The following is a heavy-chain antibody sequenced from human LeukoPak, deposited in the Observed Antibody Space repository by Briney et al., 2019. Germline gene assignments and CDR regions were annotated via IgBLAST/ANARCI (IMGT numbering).Heavy chain of an antibody. CDR1: GGTFSSYA. V-gene: IGHV1-69*04. CDR2: IIPILGIA. CDR3: ARGPEGIRFWPIRGYDYFDY. Sequence: GASVKVSCKATGGTFSSYAISWVRQAPGQGLEWMGRIIPILGIANYAQKFQGRVTITADESTSTAYMELSSLRSEDTAVYYCARGPEGIRFWPIRGYDYFDYWGQGTLVTVSS. J-gene: IGHJ4*02. D-gene: IGHD3-3*01.